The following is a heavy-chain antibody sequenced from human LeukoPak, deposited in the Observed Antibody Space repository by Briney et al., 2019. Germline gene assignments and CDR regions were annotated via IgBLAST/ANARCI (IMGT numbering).Heavy chain of an antibody. CDR3: ARVRTAADY. CDR1: GFTFSSYS. D-gene: IGHD3-10*01. V-gene: IGHV3-48*01. CDR2: ISSSSSTI. Sequence: GGSLRLSCAASGFTFSSYSMNWVRQAPGKGLEWVSYISSSSSTIYYADSVKGRFTISRDNAKNSLYLQMNSLRAEDTAVYYCARVRTAADYWGQGTLVIVSS. J-gene: IGHJ4*02.